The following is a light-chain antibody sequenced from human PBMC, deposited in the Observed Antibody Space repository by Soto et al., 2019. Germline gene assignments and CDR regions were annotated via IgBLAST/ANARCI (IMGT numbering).Light chain of an antibody. CDR1: SSDVGGYNY. CDR3: CSYAGSYANG. V-gene: IGLV2-11*01. J-gene: IGLJ1*01. CDR2: DVS. Sequence: QSVLTQPRSVSGSPGQSVTISCTGTSSDVGGYNYVSWYQQHPGKAPKLMIYDVSKRPSGVPDRVSGSKSGNTASLTISGLQAEDVADYYCCSYAGSYANGFGTGTKGTFL.